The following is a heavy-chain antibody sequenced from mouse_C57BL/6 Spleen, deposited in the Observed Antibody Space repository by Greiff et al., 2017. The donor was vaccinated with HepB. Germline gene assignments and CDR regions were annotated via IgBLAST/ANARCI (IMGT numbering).Heavy chain of an antibody. V-gene: IGHV5-16*01. CDR1: GFTFSDYY. CDR2: INYDGSST. Sequence: EVQLVESEGGLVQPGSSMKLSCTASGFTFSDYYMAWVRQVPEKGLEWVANINYDGSSTYYLDSLKSRFIISRDNAKNILYLQMSSLKSEDTATYYCARDLPTGTGAMDYWGQGTSVTVSS. CDR3: ARDLPTGTGAMDY. J-gene: IGHJ4*01. D-gene: IGHD4-1*01.